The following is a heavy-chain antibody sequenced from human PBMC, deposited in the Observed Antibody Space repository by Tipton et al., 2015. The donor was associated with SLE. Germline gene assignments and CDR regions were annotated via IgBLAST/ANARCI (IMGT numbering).Heavy chain of an antibody. CDR1: GFTFSSYA. V-gene: IGHV3-23*03. Sequence: SLRLSCAASGFTFSSYAMSWVRQAPGKGLEWVSVIYSGGSTYYADSVKGRFTISRDNSKNTLYLQMNSLRAEDTAVYYCARDPPSLGSDVWGKGTTVTVSS. CDR2: IYSGGST. J-gene: IGHJ6*04. CDR3: ARDPPSLGSDV.